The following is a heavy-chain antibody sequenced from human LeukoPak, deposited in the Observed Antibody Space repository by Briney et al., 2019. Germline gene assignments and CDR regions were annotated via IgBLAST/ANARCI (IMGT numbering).Heavy chain of an antibody. Sequence: SETLSLTCTVSGDSISSGNYYWSWIRQPAGKGLEWIGRIYTSGSTNYNPSLKSRVTISVDTSKNQFSLKLSSVTAADTAVYYCARKNGTPKSNWFDPWAREPWSPSPQ. V-gene: IGHV4-61*02. CDR3: ARKNGTPKSNWFDP. CDR1: GDSISSGNYY. D-gene: IGHD1-1*01. CDR2: IYTSGST. J-gene: IGHJ5*02.